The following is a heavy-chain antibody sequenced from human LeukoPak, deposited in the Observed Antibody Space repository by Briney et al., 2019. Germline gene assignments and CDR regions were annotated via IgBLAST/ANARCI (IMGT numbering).Heavy chain of an antibody. D-gene: IGHD6-19*01. Sequence: PGGSLRLSCAASGFTFSNYAMAWVRQAPGKGLEWVSAISGSGGSTYYADSVKGRFTISRGNSKNTLYLQMNSLRAEDTAVYYCAKDWMTVAGTYFDYWGQGTLVTVSS. J-gene: IGHJ4*02. CDR2: ISGSGGST. CDR3: AKDWMTVAGTYFDY. CDR1: GFTFSNYA. V-gene: IGHV3-23*01.